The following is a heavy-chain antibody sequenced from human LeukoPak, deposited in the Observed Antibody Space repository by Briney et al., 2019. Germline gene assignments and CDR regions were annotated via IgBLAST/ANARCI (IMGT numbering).Heavy chain of an antibody. CDR3: ARGGASGHYPEIDY. CDR1: GGSMNTYY. D-gene: IGHD3-22*01. CDR2: VYYSGST. V-gene: IGHV4-59*01. Sequence: SETLSLTCSVSGGSMNTYYWSWIRQPPGKGLGWIGYVYYSGSTNYNPSLKSRVTISVDTSKNQFSLKLSSVTAADTAIYYCARGGASGHYPEIDYWGQGTLVTVSS. J-gene: IGHJ4*02.